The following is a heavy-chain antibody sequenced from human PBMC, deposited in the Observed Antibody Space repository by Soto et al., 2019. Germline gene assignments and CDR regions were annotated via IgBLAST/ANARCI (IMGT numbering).Heavy chain of an antibody. D-gene: IGHD2-2*01. CDR3: ASKYQRYMDV. CDR1: GGSFSGYY. CDR2: INHSGST. Sequence: PSETLSLTCAVYGGSFSGYYWSWIRQPPGKGLEWIGEINHSGSTNYNPSLKSRVTISVDTSKNQFSLKLSSVTAADTAVYYCASKYQRYMDVWGKGTTVTVSS. J-gene: IGHJ6*03. V-gene: IGHV4-34*01.